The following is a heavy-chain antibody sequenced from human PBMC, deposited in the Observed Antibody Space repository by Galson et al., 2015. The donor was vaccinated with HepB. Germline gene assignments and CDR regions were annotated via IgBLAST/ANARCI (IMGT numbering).Heavy chain of an antibody. J-gene: IGHJ4*02. Sequence: TLSLTCTVSGGSISSYYWSWIRQPPGKGLEWIGYIYYSGSTNYNPSLKSRVTISVDTSKNQFSLKLSSVTAADTAVYYCARGGSTGFDYWGQGTLVTVSS. CDR3: ARGGSTGFDY. CDR2: IYYSGST. V-gene: IGHV4-59*01. D-gene: IGHD2-2*01. CDR1: GGSISSYY.